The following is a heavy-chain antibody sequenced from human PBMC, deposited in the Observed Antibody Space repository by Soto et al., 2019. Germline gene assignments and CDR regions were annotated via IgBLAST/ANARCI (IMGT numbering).Heavy chain of an antibody. CDR1: GFSLNNFA. CDR2: MSSSGDMT. Sequence: GGSLRLSCAASGFSLNNFAMTWVRQAPGKGLEWISGMSSSGDMTSYADSVEGRFIISRDNSKNILYLQMNSLRVEDTAVYFCERDRAVGITFDPWGQGTLVTVSS. D-gene: IGHD7-27*01. V-gene: IGHV3-23*01. J-gene: IGHJ5*02. CDR3: ERDRAVGITFDP.